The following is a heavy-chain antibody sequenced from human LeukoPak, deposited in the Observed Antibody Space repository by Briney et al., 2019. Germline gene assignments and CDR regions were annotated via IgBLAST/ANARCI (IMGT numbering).Heavy chain of an antibody. CDR2: ISTSGGST. CDR1: GFTFSSYA. J-gene: IGHJ4*02. CDR3: AKKDCSTTSCYKAFDS. V-gene: IGHV3-23*01. Sequence: GGSLRLSCAASGFTFSSYAMSWVRQAPGKGLEWVSFISTSGGSTDNADSVKGRFTISRDNSKNTLYPQMNSLRAEDTAVYYCAKKDCSTTSCYKAFDSWGQGTLVTVSS. D-gene: IGHD2-2*02.